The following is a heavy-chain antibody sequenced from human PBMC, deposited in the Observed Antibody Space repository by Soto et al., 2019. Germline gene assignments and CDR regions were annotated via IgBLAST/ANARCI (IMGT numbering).Heavy chain of an antibody. CDR3: ASLPSYYDSSGYVDY. CDR2: ISSSSSYI. J-gene: IGHJ4*02. V-gene: IGHV3-21*01. Sequence: GGSLGLSCAASGFTFSSYSMNWVRQAPGKGLEWVSSISSSSSYIYYADSVKGRFTISRDNAKNSLYLQMNSLRAEDTAVYYCASLPSYYDSSGYVDYWGQGTLVTVSS. D-gene: IGHD3-22*01. CDR1: GFTFSSYS.